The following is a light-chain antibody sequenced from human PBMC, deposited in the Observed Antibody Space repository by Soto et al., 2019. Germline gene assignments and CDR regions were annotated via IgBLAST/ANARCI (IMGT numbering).Light chain of an antibody. Sequence: AVVTQEPSLTVSPGGTVTLTCGSSTGAVTSGHYPYWFQQKPGQAPTTLIYDTNNRHSRTPARFSGSLLGGKAALTLSGAQPEDEAEYYCLLSYSGARVFGGGTKLTVL. CDR2: DTN. CDR1: TGAVTSGHY. V-gene: IGLV7-46*01. J-gene: IGLJ2*01. CDR3: LLSYSGARV.